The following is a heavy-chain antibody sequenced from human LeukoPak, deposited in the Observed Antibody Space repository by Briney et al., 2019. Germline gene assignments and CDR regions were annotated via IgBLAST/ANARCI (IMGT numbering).Heavy chain of an antibody. CDR3: ARWLRRELPTPGNAFDI. CDR2: INAGNGNT. J-gene: IGHJ3*02. V-gene: IGHV1-3*01. D-gene: IGHD5-12*01. Sequence: ASVKVSCKASGYTFTSYAMHWVRQAPGQRLEWMGWINAGNGNTKYSQKFQGRVTITRDTSASTAYMELSSLRSEDTAVYYCARWLRRELPTPGNAFDIWGQGTMVTVSS. CDR1: GYTFTSYA.